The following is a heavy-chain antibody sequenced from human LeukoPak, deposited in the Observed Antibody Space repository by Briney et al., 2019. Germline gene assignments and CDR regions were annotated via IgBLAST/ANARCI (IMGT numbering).Heavy chain of an antibody. V-gene: IGHV4-30-4*01. D-gene: IGHD3-22*01. CDR3: ARPYYYDSRIDP. Sequence: SQTLSLTCTVSGGSISSGDYYWSWIRQPPGKGLEWIAYMYYSGSTYYNPSLKSRVTMSADTSKNQLSLKLSSVTAADTAVYYCARPYYYDSRIDPRGQGILVTVSS. CDR1: GGSISSGDYY. CDR2: MYYSGST. J-gene: IGHJ5*02.